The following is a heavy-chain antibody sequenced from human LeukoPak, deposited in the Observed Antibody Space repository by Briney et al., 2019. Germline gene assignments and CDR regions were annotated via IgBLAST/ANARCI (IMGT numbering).Heavy chain of an antibody. Sequence: PGGSLRLSCAASGFTFSDYYMSWIRQAPGKGLEWVSYISSSGSTIYYAGSVKGRFTISRDNAKNSLYLQMNSLRVEDTAVYYCARETYDFWSGYYTGINWFDPWGQGTLVTVSS. V-gene: IGHV3-11*01. CDR3: ARETYDFWSGYYTGINWFDP. CDR1: GFTFSDYY. CDR2: ISSSGSTI. J-gene: IGHJ5*02. D-gene: IGHD3-3*01.